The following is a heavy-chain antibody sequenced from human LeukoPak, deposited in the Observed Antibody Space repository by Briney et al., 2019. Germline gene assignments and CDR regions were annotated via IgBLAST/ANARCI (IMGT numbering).Heavy chain of an antibody. CDR2: IWYDGSNK. V-gene: IGHV3-33*01. CDR1: GFTFSSYG. D-gene: IGHD1-14*01. CDR3: ATVSGGVDSAFDI. Sequence: GGSLRLSCAASGFTFSSYGMHWVRQAPGKGLEWVAVIWYDGSNKYYADSVKGRFTISRDNSKNTLYLQMNSLRAEDTAVYYCATVSGGVDSAFDIWGQGTMVTVSS. J-gene: IGHJ3*02.